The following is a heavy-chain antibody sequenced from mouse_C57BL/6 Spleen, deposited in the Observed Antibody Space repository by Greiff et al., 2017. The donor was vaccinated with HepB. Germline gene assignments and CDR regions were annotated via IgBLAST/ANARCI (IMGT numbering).Heavy chain of an antibody. CDR1: GYSFTGYY. CDR2: INPSTGGT. Sequence: VQLKQSGPELVKPGASVKISCKASGYSFTGYYMNWVKQSPEKSLEWIGEINPSTGGTTYNQKFKAKATLTVDKSSSTAYMQLKSLTSEDSAVYYCARRGYYYGSWFAYWGQGTLVTVSA. D-gene: IGHD1-1*01. J-gene: IGHJ3*01. V-gene: IGHV1-42*01. CDR3: ARRGYYYGSWFAY.